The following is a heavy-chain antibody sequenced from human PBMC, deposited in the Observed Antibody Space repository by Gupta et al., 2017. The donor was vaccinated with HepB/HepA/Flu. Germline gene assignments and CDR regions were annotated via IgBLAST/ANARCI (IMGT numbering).Heavy chain of an antibody. D-gene: IGHD4-17*01. CDR1: GGSIRSSSYS. V-gene: IGHV4-39*01. J-gene: IGHJ6*02. Sequence: HLQLQESGPGLVKPSETLSLTCTVSGGSIRSSSYSGGWIRQPPGKGLEWIGSIYYSGSTYYNPSLKSRVTISVDTSKNQFSLKLSSVTAADTAVYYCATTQPPDGSTRVYGDYTDYYYYYGMDVWGQGTTVTVSS. CDR3: ATTQPPDGSTRVYGDYTDYYYYYGMDV. CDR2: IYYSGST.